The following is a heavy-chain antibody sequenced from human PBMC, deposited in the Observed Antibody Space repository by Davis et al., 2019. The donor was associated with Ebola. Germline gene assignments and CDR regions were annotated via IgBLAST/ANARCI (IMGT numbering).Heavy chain of an antibody. D-gene: IGHD3-10*01. CDR1: GFTVSSYA. J-gene: IGHJ4*02. V-gene: IGHV3-23*01. CDR3: AKDGSTGGYSDS. Sequence: GESLKISCAASGFTVSSYAMSWVRRAPGKGLEWVSAITVSGYTTYYAESVKGRFAISRDKSKNMLYLQMNSLRAEDTAVYYCAKDGSTGGYSDSWGQGTLVTVSS. CDR2: ITVSGYTT.